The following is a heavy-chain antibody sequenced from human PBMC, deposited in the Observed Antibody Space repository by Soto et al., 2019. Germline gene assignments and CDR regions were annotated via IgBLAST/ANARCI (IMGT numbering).Heavy chain of an antibody. D-gene: IGHD2-8*01. Sequence: VGSLRLSCAASGFTFSSYAMTWVRQAPGKGLEWVSTISGTGTTTYYADSVKGRFTISRDNSKNTLYLQMNSLRTEDTAVYYCVKAVYLLDFDYWGQGTLVTVSS. V-gene: IGHV3-23*01. J-gene: IGHJ4*02. CDR2: ISGTGTTT. CDR3: VKAVYLLDFDY. CDR1: GFTFSSYA.